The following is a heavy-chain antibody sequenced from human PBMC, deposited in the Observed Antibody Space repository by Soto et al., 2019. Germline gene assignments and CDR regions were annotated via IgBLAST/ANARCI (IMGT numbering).Heavy chain of an antibody. CDR1: GGTFSTYT. V-gene: IGHV1-69*02. CDR3: ARAPRGYGSDFGY. D-gene: IGHD3-10*01. J-gene: IGHJ4*02. Sequence: QVQLVQSGAEVKKPGSSVKVSCKASGGTFSTYTISWVRQAPGQGLEWMGRIISILGIANYAQKFQGRVTITADKYTSTAYMELSSLRSEDTAMYYCARAPRGYGSDFGYWGQGTLVTVSS. CDR2: IISILGIA.